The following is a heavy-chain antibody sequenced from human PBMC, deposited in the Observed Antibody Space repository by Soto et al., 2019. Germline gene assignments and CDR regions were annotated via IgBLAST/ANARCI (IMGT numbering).Heavy chain of an antibody. CDR1: GYTFTRYY. Sequence: ASVKVSCKASGYTFTRYYIHWVRQAPGQGLEWMGIINPNGGGTSYAQKFQGRVTMTRDTSTSTVYMELSSLRSEDTAVYYCARDSGDSSGYMLDYWGQGALVTSPQ. CDR3: ARDSGDSSGYMLDY. CDR2: INPNGGGT. J-gene: IGHJ4*02. V-gene: IGHV1-46*01. D-gene: IGHD3-22*01.